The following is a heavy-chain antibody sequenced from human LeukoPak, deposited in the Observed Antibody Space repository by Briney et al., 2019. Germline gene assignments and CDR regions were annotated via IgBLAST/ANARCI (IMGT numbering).Heavy chain of an antibody. CDR1: DGSINSDF. CDR3: VRIPDVSGWPFDY. Sequence: PSETLSLTCTASDGSINSDFWTWIRQPPGKGLEWIGYIRYSGRTSYNPSLKSRVSISIDTSKNLFSLKLRSVTTADTAIYYCVRIPDVSGWPFDYWGQGTLVTVSS. V-gene: IGHV4-59*01. D-gene: IGHD6-19*01. CDR2: IRYSGRT. J-gene: IGHJ4*02.